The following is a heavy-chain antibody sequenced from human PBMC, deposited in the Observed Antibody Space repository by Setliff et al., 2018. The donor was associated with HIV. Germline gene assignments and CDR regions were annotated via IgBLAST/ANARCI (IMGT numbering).Heavy chain of an antibody. D-gene: IGHD3-10*01. CDR1: GFTFSNYG. J-gene: IGHJ4*02. Sequence: LRLSCAASGFTFSNYGMHWVRQAPGKGLEWVAVIWYDGSYKYYVDSVKGRFTISRDNSKNTLYLQMNSLRAEDTAVYYCARDDSDYSGSGARFDYWGQGTLVTVSS. CDR3: ARDDSDYSGSGARFDY. CDR2: IWYDGSYK. V-gene: IGHV3-33*01.